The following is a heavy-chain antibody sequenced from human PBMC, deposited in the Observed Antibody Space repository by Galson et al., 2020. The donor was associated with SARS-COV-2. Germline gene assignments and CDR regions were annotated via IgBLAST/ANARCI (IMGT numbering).Heavy chain of an antibody. CDR2: MYYSGTT. D-gene: IGHD1-1*01. V-gene: IGHV4-39*01. J-gene: IGHJ2*01. Sequence: SQTLSLTCTFSGVSISSHYWGWIRQPPGKGLQWIGSMYYSGTTYSNPSLRSRVTISVDTSKDQFSLNLSSVAAADTAVYYCATTPANSNYWYFDLWGRGTLVTVSS. CDR1: GVSISSHY. CDR3: ATTPANSNYWYFDL.